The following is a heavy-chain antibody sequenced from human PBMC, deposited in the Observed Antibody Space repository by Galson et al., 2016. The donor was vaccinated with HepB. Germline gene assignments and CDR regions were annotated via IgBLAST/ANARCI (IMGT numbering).Heavy chain of an antibody. Sequence: TLSLTCTVSDGSLSSSSSFSWGWVRQPTGKGLEWIGQIYMSGVTIYNPSLESRVTLSIDTSANQFSLSLTSVTTADTAVYYCARVREAKNWLDPWGQGTLVTVSS. J-gene: IGHJ5*02. CDR3: ARVREAKNWLDP. V-gene: IGHV4-61*09. CDR1: DGSLSSSSSFS. CDR2: IYMSGVT.